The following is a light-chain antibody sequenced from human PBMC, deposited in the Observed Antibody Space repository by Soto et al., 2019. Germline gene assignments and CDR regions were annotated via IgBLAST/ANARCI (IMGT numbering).Light chain of an antibody. J-gene: IGLJ3*02. CDR2: EVS. V-gene: IGLV2-14*01. CDR3: SSYTSSSTPWV. Sequence: ALTQPASVSGSPGQSITISCTGTSSDVGGYNYVSWYQQHPGKAPKLMIYEVSNRPSGVSNRFSGSKSGNTASLTISGLQAEDEADYYCSSYTSSSTPWVFGGGTQLTVL. CDR1: SSDVGGYNY.